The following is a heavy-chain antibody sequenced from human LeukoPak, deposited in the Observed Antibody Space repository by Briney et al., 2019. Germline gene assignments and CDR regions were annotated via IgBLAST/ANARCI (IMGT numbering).Heavy chain of an antibody. Sequence: PSETLSLTCTVSGGSTSSGAYYCTWIRQPAGRGLEWIGRIYTTGRTNYDPSLESRVTISADTSKNQFSLNLSSVTAADTAVYYCARGVVTAKTDHVFDTWGQGTMVTVSS. J-gene: IGHJ3*02. CDR2: IYTTGRT. D-gene: IGHD4-23*01. CDR1: GGSTSSGAYY. V-gene: IGHV4-61*02. CDR3: ARGVVTAKTDHVFDT.